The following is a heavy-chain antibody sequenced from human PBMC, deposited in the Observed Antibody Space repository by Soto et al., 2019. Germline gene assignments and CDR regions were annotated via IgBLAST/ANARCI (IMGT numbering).Heavy chain of an antibody. V-gene: IGHV1-2*04. Sequence: ASVKVSCKASGHTFTGYYMHWVRQAPGQGLEWMGWINPNSGGTNYAQKFQGWVTMTRDTSISTAYMELSRLRSDDTAVYYCARGITFGGVIVIYPDYWGQGTLVTVSS. J-gene: IGHJ4*02. D-gene: IGHD3-16*02. CDR2: INPNSGGT. CDR3: ARGITFGGVIVIYPDY. CDR1: GHTFTGYY.